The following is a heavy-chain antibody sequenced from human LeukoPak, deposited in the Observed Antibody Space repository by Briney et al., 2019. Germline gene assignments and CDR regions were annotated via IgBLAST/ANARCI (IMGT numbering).Heavy chain of an antibody. D-gene: IGHD4-11*01. V-gene: IGHV4-59*01. Sequence: SETLSLTCTVSGGSISTYYWSWIRQPPGKGLEWIGYIYDSGSTNYNPSLKRRVTMSVVTSKNQFSLRLTSVTAADTATYYCARVGGSNFYNYGMDVWGQGTTVIVSS. CDR1: GGSISTYY. CDR2: IYDSGST. CDR3: ARVGGSNFYNYGMDV. J-gene: IGHJ6*02.